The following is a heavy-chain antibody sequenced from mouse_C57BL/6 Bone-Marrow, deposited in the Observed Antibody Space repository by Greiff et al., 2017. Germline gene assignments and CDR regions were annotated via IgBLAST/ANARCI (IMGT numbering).Heavy chain of an antibody. CDR1: GFNIQDYY. CDR2: IDPEDGET. Sequence: EVQLQQSGAELVKPGASVKLSCTASGFNIQDYYMHWVKQRTEQGLEWIGRIDPEDGETKYAPKFQGKATITADTSSNTAYLQLSSLTSEDTAVYYCASTGVAMRTYWYFDVWGTGTTVTVSS. CDR3: ASTGVAMRTYWYFDV. V-gene: IGHV14-2*01. D-gene: IGHD1-1*01. J-gene: IGHJ1*03.